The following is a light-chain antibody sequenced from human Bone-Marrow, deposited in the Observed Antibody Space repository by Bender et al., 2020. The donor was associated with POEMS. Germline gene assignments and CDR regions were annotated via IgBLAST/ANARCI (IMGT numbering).Light chain of an antibody. CDR3: AAWDDSLNGWV. Sequence: QSVLTQPPSASGTPGQRVTISCSGSSSNIGTNPVNWYQQLPGTAPKLLIYINNQRPSGVPDRISGSKSGTSASLIINGLQPEDEGDYHCAAWDDSLNGWVFGGGTKLTVL. CDR1: SSNIGTNP. CDR2: INN. J-gene: IGLJ3*02. V-gene: IGLV1-44*01.